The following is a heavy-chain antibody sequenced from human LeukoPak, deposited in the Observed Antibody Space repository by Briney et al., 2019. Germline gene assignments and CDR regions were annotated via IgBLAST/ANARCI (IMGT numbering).Heavy chain of an antibody. CDR2: INHRGDT. CDR3: ARDAGIRGTAVGS. J-gene: IGHJ4*02. CDR1: GASYSGYY. V-gene: IGHV4-34*01. Sequence: SETLSLTCAVHGASYSGYYCNWIRQSPGKGLEWIGEINHRGDTNYSPSLQSRVTMSVDTSKNQFSLRLASATAAGTAIYYCARDAGIRGTAVGSWSQGTLVTVSS. D-gene: IGHD1-14*01.